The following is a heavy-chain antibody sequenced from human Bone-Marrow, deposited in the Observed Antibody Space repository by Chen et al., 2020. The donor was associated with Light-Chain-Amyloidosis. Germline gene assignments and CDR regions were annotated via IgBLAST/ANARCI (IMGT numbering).Heavy chain of an antibody. CDR2: CDYNSGRI. Sequence: EVQVVESGGGLVQPGRSLRLSCAVFGFTFNKYAIHWVRQAPGKGLEWVSGCDYNSGRIDYADSVRGRFTLSRGNSGDSVYLQMDSLRIEDTALYFCTQDGVPGGADYWGQGALVTVSS. V-gene: IGHV3-9*01. J-gene: IGHJ4*02. CDR1: GFTFNKYA. CDR3: TQDGVPGGADY. D-gene: IGHD1-1*01.